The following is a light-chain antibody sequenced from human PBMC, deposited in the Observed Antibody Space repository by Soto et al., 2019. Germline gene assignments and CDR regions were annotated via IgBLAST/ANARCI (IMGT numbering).Light chain of an antibody. J-gene: IGKJ5*01. V-gene: IGKV3-15*01. CDR2: GAS. CDR3: QQYNNWPPIT. CDR1: QSVSSN. Sequence: EIVMTQSPATLSVSPGERATLSFRSSQSVSSNLAWYQQKPGQAPRLLIYGASTRATGIPARFSGSGSGTEFTLTISRLQSEDFAVYYCQQYNNWPPITFGQGTRLEIK.